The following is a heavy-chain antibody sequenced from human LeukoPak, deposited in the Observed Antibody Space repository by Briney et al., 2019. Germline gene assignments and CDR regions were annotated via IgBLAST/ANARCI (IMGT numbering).Heavy chain of an antibody. V-gene: IGHV3-7*01. CDR1: GFTFSSYW. Sequence: GGSLRLSCAASGFTFSSYWMIWVRQAPEKGLEWVANIKEDGSEKSYVDSVKGRFTISRDNAKNSLYLQMNSLRAEDTAVYYCARERAAADTMGAFDIWGQGTMVTVSS. J-gene: IGHJ3*02. CDR3: ARERAAADTMGAFDI. CDR2: IKEDGSEK. D-gene: IGHD6-13*01.